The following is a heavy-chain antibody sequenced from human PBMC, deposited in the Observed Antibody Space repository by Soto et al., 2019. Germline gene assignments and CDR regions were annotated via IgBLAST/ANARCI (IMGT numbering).Heavy chain of an antibody. CDR1: GGSISSYY. CDR2: IYYSGST. CDR3: AXXXXXXXXXLXYFDY. J-gene: IGHJ4*02. V-gene: IGHV4-59*01. Sequence: SETLSLTCTVSGGSISSYYWSWIRQPPGKGLEWIGYIYYSGSTNYNPSLKSRVTISVDTSKNQFSLKLSSVTAADTAVYYCAXXXXXXXXXLXYFDYWGQGTLVTVSS.